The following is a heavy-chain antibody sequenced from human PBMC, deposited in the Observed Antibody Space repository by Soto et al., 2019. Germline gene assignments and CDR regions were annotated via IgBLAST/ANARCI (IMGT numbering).Heavy chain of an antibody. J-gene: IGHJ4*02. CDR1: GGSISSSSYY. CDR2: IYYSGST. D-gene: IGHD4-4*01. V-gene: IGHV4-39*07. Sequence: SETLSLTCTVSGGSISSSSYYWGWIRQPPGKGLEWIGSIYYSGSTYYNPSLKSRVTISVDTSKNQFSLKLSSVTAAGTAVYYCARESTGNYFDYWGQGTLVTVSS. CDR3: ARESTGNYFDY.